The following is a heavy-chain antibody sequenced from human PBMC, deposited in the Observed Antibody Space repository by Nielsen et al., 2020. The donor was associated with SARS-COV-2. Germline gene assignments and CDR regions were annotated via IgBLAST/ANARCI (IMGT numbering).Heavy chain of an antibody. V-gene: IGHV4-59*08. CDR2: IYDNGSI. Sequence: SETLSLTCAVSGGSITSYYWSWIRQPPGKGPEFIGYIYDNGSIRYGPSLKTRVTISRDTTKNQCSLRLTSVTAADTAVYYCASLRRGRNNWFDVVLDHWGQGILVTVSS. J-gene: IGHJ4*02. CDR3: ASLRRGRNNWFDVVLDH. CDR1: GGSITSYY. D-gene: IGHD1-1*01.